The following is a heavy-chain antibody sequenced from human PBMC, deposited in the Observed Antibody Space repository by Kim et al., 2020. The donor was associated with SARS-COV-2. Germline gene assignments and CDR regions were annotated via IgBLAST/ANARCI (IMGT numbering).Heavy chain of an antibody. J-gene: IGHJ4*02. Sequence: SETLSLTCTVSGGSISPFYWSWIRQPPEKGLEWIGYVYYTGSTNYNTALKSRVTMSVDTSKNQFSLNLRSVTAADTAVNSCARYHCPHGICRGFYFWGQG. D-gene: IGHD2-8*01. CDR2: VYYTGST. V-gene: IGHV4-59*08. CDR1: GGSISPFY. CDR3: ARYHCPHGICRGFYF.